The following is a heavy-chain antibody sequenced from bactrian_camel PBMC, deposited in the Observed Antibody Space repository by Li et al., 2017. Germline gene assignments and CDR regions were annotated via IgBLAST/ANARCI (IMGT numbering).Heavy chain of an antibody. V-gene: IGHV3S67*01. CDR1: GYNSSRSC. Sequence: DVQLVESGGGSVQAGGSLRLSCLGSGYNSSRSCMGWFRQAPGKEREGVAGIGVDGRITYTDSVKGRFTISRDNAENMLYLQMNGLKADDSATYFCAAGVTRSPRDCPLTTGAYNYWGQGTQVTVS. CDR2: IGVDGRI. D-gene: IGHD1*01. J-gene: IGHJ4*01. CDR3: AAGVTRSPRDCPLTTGAYNY.